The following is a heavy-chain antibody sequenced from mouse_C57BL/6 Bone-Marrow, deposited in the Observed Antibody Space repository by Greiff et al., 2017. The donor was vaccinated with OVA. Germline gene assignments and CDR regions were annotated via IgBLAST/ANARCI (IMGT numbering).Heavy chain of an antibody. CDR2: IDPETGGT. CDR1: GYTFTDYE. CDR3: TRGPRDY. J-gene: IGHJ2*01. V-gene: IGHV1-15*01. Sequence: QVQLKQSGAELVRPGASVTLSCKASGYTFTDYEMHWVKQTPVHGLEWIGAIDPETGGTAYNQKFKGKAILTADKSSSTAYMELRSLTSEDSAVYYCTRGPRDYWGQGTTLTVSS.